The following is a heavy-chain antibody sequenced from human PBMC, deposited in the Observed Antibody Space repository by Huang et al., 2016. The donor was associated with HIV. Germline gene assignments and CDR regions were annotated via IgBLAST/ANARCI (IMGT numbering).Heavy chain of an antibody. V-gene: IGHV1-69*01. CDR2: SIPNGGTA. Sequence: QVQLVQSGAEVKKPGSSVKVSCKASGGTFSSYAISWVRQAPGQGLEWMGGSIPNGGTANYAQKFQGRGTITADESTSTAYMERSSLRSEDTAVYYCARVESRRYYDSSGYYYWGQGTLVTVSS. D-gene: IGHD3-22*01. J-gene: IGHJ4*02. CDR1: GGTFSSYA. CDR3: ARVESRRYYDSSGYYY.